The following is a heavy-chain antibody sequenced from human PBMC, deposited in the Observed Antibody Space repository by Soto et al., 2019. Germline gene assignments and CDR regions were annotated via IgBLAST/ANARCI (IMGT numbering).Heavy chain of an antibody. J-gene: IGHJ5*02. CDR3: ARKTVSWFDP. CDR1: GGSIGGYC. D-gene: IGHD1-1*01. Sequence: SETLSLTCTVSGGSIGGYCWNWVRQPPGKGLEYIGYIYYSGATNYNPSLNSRVTISVDTSKNQFSLKLNSVTAADTAVYYCARKTVSWFDPWGQGTLVTVSS. V-gene: IGHV4-59*08. CDR2: IYYSGAT.